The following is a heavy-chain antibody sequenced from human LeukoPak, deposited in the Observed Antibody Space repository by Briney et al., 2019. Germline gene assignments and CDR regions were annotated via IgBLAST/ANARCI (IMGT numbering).Heavy chain of an antibody. CDR3: AREGSNSWPNPDPLDL. CDR2: IYTSGST. V-gene: IGHV4-4*07. CDR1: GASISSFY. J-gene: IGHJ3*01. Sequence: SETLSLTCTVSGASISSFYWTWIRQPAGKGLEWIGRIYTSGSTKYNPSLKSRVTLSVDTSKNQFSLKVSSVTAADTAVYYYAREGSNSWPNPDPLDLWGQGTVVTISS. D-gene: IGHD6-13*01.